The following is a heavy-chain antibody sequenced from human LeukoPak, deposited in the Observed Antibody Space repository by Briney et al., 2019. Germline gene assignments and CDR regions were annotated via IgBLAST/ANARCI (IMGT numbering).Heavy chain of an antibody. CDR1: EFTVSSNY. J-gene: IGHJ4*02. CDR3: AISSGWYLGNFDY. V-gene: IGHV3-53*01. D-gene: IGHD6-19*01. CDR2: IYSGGST. Sequence: GGSLRLSCAASEFTVSSNYMSWVRQAPGKGLEWVSVIYSGGSTYYADSVKGRFTISRGNSKNTLYLQMNSLRAVDTAVYYCAISSGWYLGNFDYWGQGTLVTVSS.